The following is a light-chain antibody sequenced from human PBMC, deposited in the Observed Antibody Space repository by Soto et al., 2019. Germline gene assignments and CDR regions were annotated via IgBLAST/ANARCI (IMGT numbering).Light chain of an antibody. CDR1: QSVSDY. V-gene: IGKV3-11*01. J-gene: IGKJ4*01. Sequence: EFVLTQSPATLSLSPGERATLSCRASQSVSDYLAWYQQRPGQAPRLLIYDASNRATGIPARFSGSGSETDFTLTISSLEPEDFAVYYCQQRSNWPPVTFGGGTKVEI. CDR2: DAS. CDR3: QQRSNWPPVT.